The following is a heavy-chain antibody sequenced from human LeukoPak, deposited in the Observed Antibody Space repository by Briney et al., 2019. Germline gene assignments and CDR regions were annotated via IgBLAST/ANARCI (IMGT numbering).Heavy chain of an antibody. CDR3: AKDRPNYYGSNGHYYRRDGDY. D-gene: IGHD3-22*01. Sequence: PGGSLRLSWAASGFTFSIYAMSWVRQAPGKGLQWVSSITSSGDGTYYADSVKGRFTISRDNSENMLYLQMNSLRVEDTAVYFCAKDRPNYYGSNGHYYRRDGDYWGQGTLVTVSS. CDR2: ITSSGDGT. V-gene: IGHV3-23*01. CDR1: GFTFSIYA. J-gene: IGHJ4*02.